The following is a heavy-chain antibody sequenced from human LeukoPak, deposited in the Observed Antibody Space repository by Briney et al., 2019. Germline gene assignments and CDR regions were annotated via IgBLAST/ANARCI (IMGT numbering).Heavy chain of an antibody. CDR1: GYSFTSYW. V-gene: IGHV5-51*01. CDR3: ARTTNYYDFWSGYYTGMSDAFDI. D-gene: IGHD3-3*01. J-gene: IGHJ3*02. CDR2: IYPGDSDT. Sequence: GESLKISCKGSGYSFTSYWIGWVRQMPGKGLEWMGIIYPGDSDTRYSPSFQGQVTISADKSISTAYLQWSSLKASDTAMYYCARTTNYYDFWSGYYTGMSDAFDIWGQGTMVTVSS.